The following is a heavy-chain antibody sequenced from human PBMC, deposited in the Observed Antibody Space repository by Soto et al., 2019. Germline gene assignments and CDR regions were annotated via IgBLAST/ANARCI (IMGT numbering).Heavy chain of an antibody. CDR3: ATGGRGYSFGRGAPRYDLEY. D-gene: IGHD5-18*01. Sequence: QVQLVQSGAEVKKPGSSVRVSCKASGGIFSSNAISWVRQAPGQGLEWMGGIIPIFGTVNYAQKLQGRVTITADESTSTAYMELSSLRSEDTAVYYCATGGRGYSFGRGAPRYDLEYWGQGTQVTVSS. V-gene: IGHV1-69*01. J-gene: IGHJ4*02. CDR1: GGIFSSNA. CDR2: IIPIFGTV.